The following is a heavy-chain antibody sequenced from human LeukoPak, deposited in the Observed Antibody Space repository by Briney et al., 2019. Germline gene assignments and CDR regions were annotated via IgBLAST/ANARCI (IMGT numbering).Heavy chain of an antibody. CDR1: GFTFSSYS. J-gene: IGHJ3*02. Sequence: GGSLRLSCAASGFTFSSYSMNWVRQAPGKGLEWVSSISSSSSYIYYADSVKGRFTISRDNAKNSLYLQMNSLRAEDTAGYYCARTPRYYDILTGYSMQDAFDIWGQGTMVTVSS. CDR3: ARTPRYYDILTGYSMQDAFDI. CDR2: ISSSSSYI. V-gene: IGHV3-21*01. D-gene: IGHD3-9*01.